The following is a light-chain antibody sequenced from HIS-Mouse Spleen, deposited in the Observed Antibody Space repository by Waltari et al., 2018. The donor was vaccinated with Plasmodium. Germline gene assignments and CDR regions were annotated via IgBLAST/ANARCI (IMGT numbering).Light chain of an antibody. V-gene: IGLV4-69*01. Sequence: QLVLTQSPSASASLGASVKLPCTLSSRHSSSAIAWHQQQPEKGPRYLMKLNSDGSHGKGDGIPDRFSGSSSGAERYLTISSLQSEDEADYYCQTWGTGIWVFGGGTKLTVL. CDR3: QTWGTGIWV. CDR1: SRHSSSA. J-gene: IGLJ3*02. CDR2: LNSDGSH.